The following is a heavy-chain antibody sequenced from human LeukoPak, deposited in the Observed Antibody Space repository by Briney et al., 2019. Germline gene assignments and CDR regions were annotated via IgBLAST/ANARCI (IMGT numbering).Heavy chain of an antibody. CDR2: ISWNSGSI. CDR3: AKGHYYGSVSDY. V-gene: IGHV3-9*01. D-gene: IGHD3-10*01. J-gene: IGHJ4*02. CDR1: GFTFDDYA. Sequence: GGSLRLSCAASGFTFDDYAMHWVRQAPGKGLEWVSGISWNSGSIGYADSVKGRFTISRDNAKNSLYLQLNSLRAEDTALYYCAKGHYYGSVSDYWGQGTLVTVSS.